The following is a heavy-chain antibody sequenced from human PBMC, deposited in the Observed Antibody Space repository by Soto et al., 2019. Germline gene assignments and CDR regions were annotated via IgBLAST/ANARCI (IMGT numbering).Heavy chain of an antibody. CDR1: GFTFSSYA. Sequence: GGSLRLSCAASGFTFSSYAMSWVRQAPGKGLEWVSAISGSGGSTYYADSVKGRFTISRDNSKNTLYLQMNSLRAEDTAVYYCAKEVNSDDYDFWSGNYYYGMDVWGQGTTVTVSS. CDR2: ISGSGGST. D-gene: IGHD3-3*01. V-gene: IGHV3-23*01. CDR3: AKEVNSDDYDFWSGNYYYGMDV. J-gene: IGHJ6*02.